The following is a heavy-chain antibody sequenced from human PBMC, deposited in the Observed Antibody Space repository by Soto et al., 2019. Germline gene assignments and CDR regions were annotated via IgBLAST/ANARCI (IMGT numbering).Heavy chain of an antibody. CDR1: GGTFSSYA. Sequence: ASVKVSCKASGGTFSSYAISWVRQAPGQGLEWMGWISAYNGNTNYAQKLQGRVTMTTDTSTSTAYMELRSLRSDDTAVYYCARGDSSSWYGPYYYYYYGMDVWGQGTTVTVSS. D-gene: IGHD6-13*01. J-gene: IGHJ6*02. V-gene: IGHV1-18*01. CDR3: ARGDSSSWYGPYYYYYYGMDV. CDR2: ISAYNGNT.